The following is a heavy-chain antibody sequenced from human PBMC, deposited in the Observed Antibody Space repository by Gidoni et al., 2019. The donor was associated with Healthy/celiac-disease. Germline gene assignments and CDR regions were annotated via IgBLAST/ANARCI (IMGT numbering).Heavy chain of an antibody. Sequence: EVQLVESGGGLVKPGGSLRLSCAASGFTFSSYSMNWVRQAPGKGLEWVSSISSSSSYIYYADSVKGRFTISRDNAKNSLYLQMNSLRAEDTAVYYCARDFAIFGVMDVWGKGTTVTVSS. D-gene: IGHD3-3*01. CDR1: GFTFSSYS. CDR3: ARDFAIFGVMDV. CDR2: ISSSSSYI. V-gene: IGHV3-21*01. J-gene: IGHJ6*04.